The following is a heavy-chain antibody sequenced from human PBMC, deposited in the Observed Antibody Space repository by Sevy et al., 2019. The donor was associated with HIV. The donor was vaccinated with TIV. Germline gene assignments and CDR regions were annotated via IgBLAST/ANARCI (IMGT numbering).Heavy chain of an antibody. CDR2: ISSSGSTI. J-gene: IGHJ4*02. Sequence: GGSLRLSCAASGFTFSDYYMSWIRQAPGKGLEWVSYISSSGSTIYYADSVKGRFTISRDNAKNSRYLQMNSLRAEDTAVYYCARDIPDDYDSSAPSATSFDYWGQGTLVTVSS. CDR1: GFTFSDYY. D-gene: IGHD3-22*01. CDR3: ARDIPDDYDSSAPSATSFDY. V-gene: IGHV3-11*01.